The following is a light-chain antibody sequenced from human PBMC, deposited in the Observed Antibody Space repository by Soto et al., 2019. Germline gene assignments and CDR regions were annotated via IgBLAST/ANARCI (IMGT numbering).Light chain of an antibody. CDR3: QHYNNWPLT. CDR1: QSVSRN. Sequence: ETVMTQSPATLSVSPGERAPLSCRASQSVSRNFAWYQQRPGQAPRLLSYGASTRATVVPARFSGSGSGTAFALTISSLQSEDFAVYDCQHYNNWPLTCRGGTKVEIK. J-gene: IGKJ4*01. V-gene: IGKV3-15*01. CDR2: GAS.